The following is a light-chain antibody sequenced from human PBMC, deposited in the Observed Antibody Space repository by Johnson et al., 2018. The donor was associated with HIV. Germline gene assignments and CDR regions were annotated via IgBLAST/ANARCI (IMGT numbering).Light chain of an antibody. CDR1: SSNIGNNY. Sequence: QSVLTQSPSVSAAPGQKVTISCSGSSSNIGNNYVSWYQQLPGTAPQLLIYDNNKRPSGIPDRLSGSKSGTSATLGITGLQSGDEADYYCGTWDTSLSTGGVFGTGTKVTVL. V-gene: IGLV1-51*01. J-gene: IGLJ1*01. CDR2: DNN. CDR3: GTWDTSLSTGGV.